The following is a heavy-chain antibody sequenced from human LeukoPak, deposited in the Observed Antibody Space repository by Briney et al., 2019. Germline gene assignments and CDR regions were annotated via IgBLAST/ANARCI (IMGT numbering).Heavy chain of an antibody. D-gene: IGHD3-3*01. Sequence: PSETLSLTCTVSGYSISSGYYWGWIRQPPGKGLEWIGSIYHSGSTYYNPSLKSRVTISVDTSKNQFSLKLSSVTAADTAVYYCARATYDCAFDIWGQGTMVTVSS. CDR1: GYSISSGYY. CDR3: ARATYDCAFDI. J-gene: IGHJ3*02. CDR2: IYHSGST. V-gene: IGHV4-38-2*02.